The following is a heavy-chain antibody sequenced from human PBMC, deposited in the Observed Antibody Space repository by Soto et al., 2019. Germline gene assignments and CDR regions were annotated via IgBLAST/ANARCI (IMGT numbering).Heavy chain of an antibody. V-gene: IGHV4-59*08. Sequence: SETLSLTCTVSGGSISSYYWSWIRQPPGKGLEWIGYIYYSGSTNYNPSLKSRVTISVDTSKNQFSLKLSSVTAADTAVYYCAALGDDILAEPNWFDPWGQGTLVTVSS. CDR2: IYYSGST. CDR1: GGSISSYY. J-gene: IGHJ5*02. D-gene: IGHD3-9*01. CDR3: AALGDDILAEPNWFDP.